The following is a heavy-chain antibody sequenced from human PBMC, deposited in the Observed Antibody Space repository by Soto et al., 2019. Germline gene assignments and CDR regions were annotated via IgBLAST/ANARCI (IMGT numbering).Heavy chain of an antibody. Sequence: SETLSLTRAVNGGSFSGYHWSRIRQPPGKGLEWIGEINHSGSTNYNPSLKSRVTISVDTSKNQFSLKLSSVTAADTAVYYCARGSYDFWSGYYYYYYGMDVWGQGTTVT. J-gene: IGHJ6*02. CDR2: INHSGST. D-gene: IGHD3-3*01. CDR1: GGSFSGYH. V-gene: IGHV4-34*01. CDR3: ARGSYDFWSGYYYYYYGMDV.